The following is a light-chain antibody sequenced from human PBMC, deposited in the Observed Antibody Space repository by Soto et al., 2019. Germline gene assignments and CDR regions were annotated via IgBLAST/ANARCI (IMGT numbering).Light chain of an antibody. J-gene: IGLJ2*01. V-gene: IGLV2-23*01. CDR3: CAYAGSSTVV. Sequence: QSASVSGSPGQSITISCTGTNSNVGRYNLVSWYQQHPGKAPKLMIYEGSKRPSGVSNRFSGSQSGNTASLTISGLQAEDEADYYCCAYAGSSTVVFGGGTKVTVL. CDR2: EGS. CDR1: NSNVGRYNL.